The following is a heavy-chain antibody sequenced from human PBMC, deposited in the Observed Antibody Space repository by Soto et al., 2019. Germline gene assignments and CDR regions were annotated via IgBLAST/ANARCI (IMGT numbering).Heavy chain of an antibody. CDR3: ARGVDILTGYYMGFDY. V-gene: IGHV3-30-3*01. D-gene: IGHD3-9*01. CDR2: ISYDGSNK. CDR1: GFTFSSYA. J-gene: IGHJ4*02. Sequence: GGSLRLSCAASGFTFSSYAMHWVRQAPGKGLEWVAVISYDGSNKYYADSVKGRFTISRDNSKNTLYLQMNSLRAEDTAAYYCARGVDILTGYYMGFDYWGQGTLVTVSS.